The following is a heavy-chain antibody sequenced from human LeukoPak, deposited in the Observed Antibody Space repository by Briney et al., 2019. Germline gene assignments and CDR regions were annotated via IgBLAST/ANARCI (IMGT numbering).Heavy chain of an antibody. CDR3: ARGYAYYNMDV. D-gene: IGHD5-18*01. CDR2: IYTSGST. CDR1: GGSISSYY. Sequence: SETLSLTCTVSGGSISSYYWSWIRQPAGKGLEWIGRIYTSGSTNYNPSLKSRVTISVDMSKNQFSLKLTSVTAADTAVYYCARGYAYYNMDVWGRGTTVTVSS. V-gene: IGHV4-4*07. J-gene: IGHJ6*03.